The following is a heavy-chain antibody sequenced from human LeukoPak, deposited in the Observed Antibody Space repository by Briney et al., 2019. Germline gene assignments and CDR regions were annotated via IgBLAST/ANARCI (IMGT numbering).Heavy chain of an antibody. V-gene: IGHV3-7*04. CDR2: IKQDGSEK. J-gene: IGHJ4*02. D-gene: IGHD5-24*01. Sequence: GGSLRLSCTASGFTFSSYWMKWVRQAPGKGLERVANIKQDGSEKYYVDSVKSRFTISRDNAKKSLYLQMNSLRAEDTAEYYCARETEMANLDYWGQGTLVTVSS. CDR3: ARETEMANLDY. CDR1: GFTFSSYW.